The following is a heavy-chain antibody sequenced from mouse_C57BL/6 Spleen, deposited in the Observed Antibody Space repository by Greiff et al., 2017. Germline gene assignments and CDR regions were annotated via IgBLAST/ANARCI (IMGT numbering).Heavy chain of an antibody. V-gene: IGHV1-82*01. D-gene: IGHD3-3*01. CDR2: IYPGDGDT. J-gene: IGHJ2*01. CDR1: GYAFSSSW. Sequence: VQLQQSGPELVKPGASVKISCKASGYAFSSSWMNWVKQRPGKGLEWIGRIYPGDGDTNYNGKFKGKATLTADKSSSTAYMQLSSLTSEDSAVYFCARGDDFGCWGQGTTLTVSS. CDR3: ARGDDFGC.